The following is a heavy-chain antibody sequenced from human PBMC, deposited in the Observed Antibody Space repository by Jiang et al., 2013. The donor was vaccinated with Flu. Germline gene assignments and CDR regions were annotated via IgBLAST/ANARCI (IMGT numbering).Heavy chain of an antibody. CDR3: ARALAGITISQ. CDR2: TYYRSKWYN. Sequence: QTLSLTCAISGDSVSSNSVAWNWIRQSPLRGLEWLGRTYYRSKWYNDYAVSVQSRITINPDTSKNQFSLQLNSVTPEDTAVYYCARALAGITISQWGQGTLVTVSS. V-gene: IGHV6-1*01. D-gene: IGHD1-14*01. J-gene: IGHJ4*02. CDR1: GDSVSSNSVA.